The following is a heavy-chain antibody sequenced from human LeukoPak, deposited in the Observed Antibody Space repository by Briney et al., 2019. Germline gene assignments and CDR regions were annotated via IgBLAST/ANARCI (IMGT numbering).Heavy chain of an antibody. Sequence: GASVKVSCKASGYTFTGYYMHWVRQAPGQGLEWMGRINPNSGGTNYAQKFQGRVTMTRDTSISTAYLQWSSLKASDTAMYYCARAGSSGYSGRGDYWGQGTLVTVSS. CDR1: GYTFTGYY. D-gene: IGHD5-12*01. J-gene: IGHJ4*02. CDR2: INPNSGGT. CDR3: ARAGSSGYSGRGDY. V-gene: IGHV1-2*06.